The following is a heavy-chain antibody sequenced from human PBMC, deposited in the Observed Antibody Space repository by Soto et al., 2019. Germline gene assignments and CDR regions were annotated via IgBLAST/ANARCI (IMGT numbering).Heavy chain of an antibody. CDR3: ATGLGEAFDL. V-gene: IGHV1-8*01. Sequence: MQLVQSGAEVKKPGASVKVSCKASGYSFTSYEINWVRQATGQGPEWMGWMNPNSGDTAYSHKFQGRVTMTRNTSISTAYMQLSSLRSEDTAVYYCATGLGEAFDLWGQGTMVTVSS. J-gene: IGHJ3*01. CDR1: GYSFTSYE. CDR2: MNPNSGDT. D-gene: IGHD7-27*01.